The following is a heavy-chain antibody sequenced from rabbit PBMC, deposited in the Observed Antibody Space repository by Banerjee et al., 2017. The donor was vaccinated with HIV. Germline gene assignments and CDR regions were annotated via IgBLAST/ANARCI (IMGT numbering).Heavy chain of an antibody. CDR2: IYAASDTT. CDR1: GFDFSSNA. CDR3: ARDANDYYVYFVL. Sequence: QSLEESGGDLVKPGASLTLTCKASGFDFSSNAMCWVRQAPGKGLEWIAYIYAASDTTYYASWAKGRSTISKTSSTTVTLQMTSLTAADTATYFCARDANDYYVYFVLWGPGTLVTVS. D-gene: IGHD1-1*01. V-gene: IGHV1S40*01. J-gene: IGHJ4*01.